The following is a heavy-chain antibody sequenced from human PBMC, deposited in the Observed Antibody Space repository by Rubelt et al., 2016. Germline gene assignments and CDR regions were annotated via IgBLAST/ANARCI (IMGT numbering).Heavy chain of an antibody. CDR3: ASMYSSSWYRGWFDP. V-gene: IGHV1-18*01. J-gene: IGHJ5*02. D-gene: IGHD6-13*01. Sequence: QVQLVQSGAEVKKPGASVKVSCKASGYTFTSYGISWVRQAPGPGLEWMGWISAYNGNTNYAQKLQGRVTMTTDTSTSTAYMELRSLRSDDTAVYYCASMYSSSWYRGWFDPWGQGTLVTVSS. CDR2: ISAYNGNT. CDR1: GYTFTSYG.